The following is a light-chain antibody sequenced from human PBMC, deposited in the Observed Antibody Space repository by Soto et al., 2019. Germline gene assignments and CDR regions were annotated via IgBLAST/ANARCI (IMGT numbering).Light chain of an antibody. V-gene: IGKV3-20*01. Sequence: IVLTQSPCTLSLSPGERATLSCRASQSVTSGYLAWYQQKPGQAPRFLISGASNRATGIPDRFSGSGSGTDFTLTISRLEPEDFAVYYCQQYGSSPTFGQRTRLEIK. CDR1: QSVTSGY. J-gene: IGKJ5*01. CDR2: GAS. CDR3: QQYGSSPT.